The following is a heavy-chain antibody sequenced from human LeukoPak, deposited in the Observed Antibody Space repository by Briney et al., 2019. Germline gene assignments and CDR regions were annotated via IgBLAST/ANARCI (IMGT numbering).Heavy chain of an antibody. CDR2: IGPDGDT. D-gene: IGHD3-10*01. Sequence: PGGSLRLSCPVSGFTLSSTDMHWVRQVQGKGLEWVSHIGPDGDTHYPDSVKGRFTISRDGAKNSLYLQMNNLRGGDTAVYYCASSFGFGELSLTIYYYGMDVWGQGTTVTVSS. CDR3: ASSFGFGELSLTIYYYGMDV. CDR1: GFTLSSTD. J-gene: IGHJ6*02. V-gene: IGHV3-13*01.